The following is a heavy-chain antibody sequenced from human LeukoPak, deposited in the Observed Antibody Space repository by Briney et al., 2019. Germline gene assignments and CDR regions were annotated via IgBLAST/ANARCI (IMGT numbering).Heavy chain of an antibody. CDR1: GFTFSSYG. Sequence: GGSLRLSCAASGFTFSSYGMHWVRQAPGKGLEWVAFIRYDGSNKYYADSVKGRFTISRDNAKNSLYLQMNSLRAEDTAVYYCARDPPYYYDSSGYPFDPWGQGTLVTVSS. J-gene: IGHJ5*02. V-gene: IGHV3-30*02. D-gene: IGHD3-22*01. CDR2: IRYDGSNK. CDR3: ARDPPYYYDSSGYPFDP.